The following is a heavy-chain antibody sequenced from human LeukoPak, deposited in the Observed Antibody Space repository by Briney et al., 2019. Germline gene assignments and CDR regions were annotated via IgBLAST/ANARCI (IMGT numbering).Heavy chain of an antibody. J-gene: IGHJ4*02. V-gene: IGHV3-15*05. CDR2: IKSKTDGGTT. CDR1: GFTFSNAW. CDR3: AKEQWLVKRGFDY. D-gene: IGHD6-19*01. Sequence: GGSLRLSCAASGFTFSNAWMSWVRQAPGKGLEWVGRIKSKTDGGTTDYAAPVKGRFTISRDNAKNSLYLQMNSLRAEDTALYYCAKEQWLVKRGFDYWGQGTLVTVSS.